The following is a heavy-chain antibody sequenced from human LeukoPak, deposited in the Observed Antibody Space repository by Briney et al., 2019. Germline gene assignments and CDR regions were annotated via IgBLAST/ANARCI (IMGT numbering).Heavy chain of an antibody. CDR1: GGSISSFY. D-gene: IGHD3-3*01. CDR3: AREGGFYRPLDY. J-gene: IGHJ4*02. CDR2: IYYSGST. Sequence: SETLSLTCTVSGGSISSFYWSWIRQPPGKGLEWIGYIYYSGSTKYNPSLKTRVTISADTSKNQFSLNLSSVTAADTAVYYCAREGGFYRPLDYSGQGILVTVSS. V-gene: IGHV4-59*12.